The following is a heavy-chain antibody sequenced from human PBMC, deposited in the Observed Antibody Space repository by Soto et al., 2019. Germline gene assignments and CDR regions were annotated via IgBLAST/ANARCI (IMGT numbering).Heavy chain of an antibody. CDR2: ISGSGGST. CDR1: GFTFSSYA. D-gene: IGHD2-2*01. V-gene: IGHV3-23*01. CDR3: AKDAAGLGYCSSTSCLPSYFDY. Sequence: PGGSLRLSCAVSGFTFSSYAMSWVRQAPGKGLEWVSAISGSGGSTYYADSVKGRFTISRDNSKNTLYLQMNSLRAEDTAVYYCAKDAAGLGYCSSTSCLPSYFDYWGQGTLVTGSS. J-gene: IGHJ4*02.